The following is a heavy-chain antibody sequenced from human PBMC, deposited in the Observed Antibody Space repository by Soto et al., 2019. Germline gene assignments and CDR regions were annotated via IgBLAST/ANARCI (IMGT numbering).Heavy chain of an antibody. CDR1: GYTLTELS. CDR3: ATALPPGSSDAFDI. J-gene: IGHJ3*02. V-gene: IGHV1-24*01. Sequence: ASVKVSCKVSGYTLTELSMHWVRQAPGKGLEWMGGFDPEDGETIYAQKFQGRVTMTEDTSTDTAYMELSSLRSEDTAVHYCATALPPGSSDAFDIWGQGTMVTVSS. D-gene: IGHD7-27*01. CDR2: FDPEDGET.